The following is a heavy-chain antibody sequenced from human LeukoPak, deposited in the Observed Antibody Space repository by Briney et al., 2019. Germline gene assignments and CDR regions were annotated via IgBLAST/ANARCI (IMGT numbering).Heavy chain of an antibody. Sequence: PGRSLRLSCAASGFTFEDYAMHWVRQAPGKGLEWVSGISWNSGSIGYVDSVKGRFTISRDNAKNSLYLQMNSLRAEDTAVYYCAKIQGWFNAAFHIGGQGTMVTVSS. CDR1: GFTFEDYA. J-gene: IGHJ3*02. CDR3: AKIQGWFNAAFHI. V-gene: IGHV3-9*01. CDR2: ISWNSGSI. D-gene: IGHD6-19*01.